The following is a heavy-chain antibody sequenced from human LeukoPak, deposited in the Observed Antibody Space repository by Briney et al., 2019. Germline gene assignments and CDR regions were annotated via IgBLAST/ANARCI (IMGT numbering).Heavy chain of an antibody. V-gene: IGHV3-30*18. D-gene: IGHD3-9*01. CDR3: AKDHIAVLRYFDWFDY. CDR2: ISYDGSNK. CDR1: GFTFSSYG. J-gene: IGHJ4*02. Sequence: QPGRSLRLSCAASGFTFSSYGMHWVRQAPGKGLEWVAVISYDGSNKYYADSVEGQFTISRGNSKNTLYLQMNSLRAEDTAVYYCAKDHIAVLRYFDWFDYWGQGTLVTVSS.